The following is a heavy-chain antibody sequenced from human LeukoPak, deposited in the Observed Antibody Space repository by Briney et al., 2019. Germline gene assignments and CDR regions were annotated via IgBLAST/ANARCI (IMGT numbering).Heavy chain of an antibody. CDR2: IRSKGYGGTT. D-gene: IGHD5-18*01. V-gene: IGHV3-49*04. CDR3: TRDVRHSYGPLSDY. J-gene: IGHJ4*02. Sequence: PGGSLRLSCTGSGFTFGDYAMSWVRQAPGKGLEWVGFIRSKGYGGTTEYAASVKGRFTISRDDFKSVAYLQMNSLITEDTAVYYCTRDVRHSYGPLSDYWGQGTLVIVSS. CDR1: GFTFGDYA.